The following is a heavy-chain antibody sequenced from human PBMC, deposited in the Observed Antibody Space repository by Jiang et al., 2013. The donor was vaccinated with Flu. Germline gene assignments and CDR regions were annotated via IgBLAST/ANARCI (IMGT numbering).Heavy chain of an antibody. CDR1: GDSISSGSYY. J-gene: IGHJ4*02. CDR3: ARDRDIVSRGSFDY. D-gene: IGHD5/OR15-5a*01. V-gene: IGHV4-39*02. Sequence: GSGLVKPSETLSLTCAVSGDSISSGSYYWGWVRQPPGKGLEWIGSMSPSGITYYNPSLKSRVTISFDTSKKHFSLRLSSATASDTAVYYCARDRDIVSRGSFDYVGPGNPGHRLL. CDR2: MSPSGIT.